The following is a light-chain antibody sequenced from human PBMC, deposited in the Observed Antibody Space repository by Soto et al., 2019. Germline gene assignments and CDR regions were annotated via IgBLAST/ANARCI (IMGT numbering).Light chain of an antibody. V-gene: IGKV1-39*01. J-gene: IGKJ2*01. CDR1: QSINTY. CDR3: QQSYSTLMYT. CDR2: AAS. Sequence: DLQMTQSPSSLSASVGDRVTITCRASQSINTYLNWYQQKPGKAPKLLIYAASSLQSGVPSRFSGSGSGTDFTLTISSLQPEDFATYYCQQSYSTLMYTFGQGTRLEIK.